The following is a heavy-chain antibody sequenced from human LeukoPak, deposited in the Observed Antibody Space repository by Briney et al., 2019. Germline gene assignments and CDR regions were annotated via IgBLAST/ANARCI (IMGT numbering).Heavy chain of an antibody. CDR3: VRGSSSN. D-gene: IGHD2-2*01. CDR2: ISTDGSDI. CDR1: GLNITKYW. Sequence: PGGSLRLSCALSGLNITKYWMSWVRLAAGERLEWVANISTDGSDIQCLDSVRDRFSVSRDNARNSLYLEMNRLRVEDTAIYYCVRGSSSNGGQGTLVTVSS. V-gene: IGHV3-7*04. J-gene: IGHJ4*02.